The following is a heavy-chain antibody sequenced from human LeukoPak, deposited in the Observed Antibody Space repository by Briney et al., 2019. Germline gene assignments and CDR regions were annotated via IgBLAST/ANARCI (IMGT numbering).Heavy chain of an antibody. J-gene: IGHJ3*02. CDR1: GGSISSYY. D-gene: IGHD3-3*02. CDR3: ASNSIFGVVTHHDAFDI. Sequence: SETLSLTCTVSGGSISSYYWSWIRQPPGKGLEWIGYIYYSGSTNYNPSLKSRVTISVDTSKNQFSLKLSSVTAADTAVYYCASNSIFGVVTHHDAFDIWGQGTMVTVSS. V-gene: IGHV4-59*01. CDR2: IYYSGST.